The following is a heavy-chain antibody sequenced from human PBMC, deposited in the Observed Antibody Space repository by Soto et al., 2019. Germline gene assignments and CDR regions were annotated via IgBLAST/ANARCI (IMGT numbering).Heavy chain of an antibody. J-gene: IGHJ4*02. Sequence: QVQLVESGGGVVKPGRSLRLSCAASGFTFSSYGMHWVRQAPGKGLEWVAVISYDGSNKYYADSVKGRFTISRDNSKNTLYLQMNSLRAEDTAVYYCAKIGVAGVSFDYWGQGTLVTVSS. CDR1: GFTFSSYG. CDR2: ISYDGSNK. CDR3: AKIGVAGVSFDY. D-gene: IGHD6-19*01. V-gene: IGHV3-30*18.